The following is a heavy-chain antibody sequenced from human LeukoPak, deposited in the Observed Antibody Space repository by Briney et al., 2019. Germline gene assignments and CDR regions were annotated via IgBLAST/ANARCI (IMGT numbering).Heavy chain of an antibody. CDR3: AGTSPTYFDY. CDR2: INHSGST. J-gene: IGHJ4*02. CDR1: GGSFSGYY. D-gene: IGHD2-2*01. V-gene: IGHV4-34*01. Sequence: SETLSLTRAVYGGSFSGYYWSWIRQPPGKGLEWIGEINHSGSTNYNPSLKSRVTISVDTSKNQFSLKLSSVTAADTAVYYCAGTSPTYFDYWGQGTLVTVSS.